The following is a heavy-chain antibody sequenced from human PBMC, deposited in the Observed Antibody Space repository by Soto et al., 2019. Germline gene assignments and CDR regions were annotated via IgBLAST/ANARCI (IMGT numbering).Heavy chain of an antibody. CDR2: IIPIFGTA. CDR1: GGTFSSYA. CDR3: ARRDIVVVTATGYYYYGMDV. Sequence: QVQLVQSGAEVKKPGSSVKVSCKASGGTFSSYAISWVRQAPGQGLEWLGGIIPIFGTANYAQKFQGRVTITADESTSTAYNELSSLRSEDTAVYYWARRDIVVVTATGYYYYGMDVWGQGTTVTVSS. V-gene: IGHV1-69*12. D-gene: IGHD2-21*02. J-gene: IGHJ6*02.